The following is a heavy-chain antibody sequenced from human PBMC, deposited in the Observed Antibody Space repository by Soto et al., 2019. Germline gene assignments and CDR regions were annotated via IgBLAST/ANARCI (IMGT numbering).Heavy chain of an antibody. Sequence: SVKVSCKTSGFTFSSSAIQWVRQAPGQRLEWIGWIIVGSHKTSYAQEVQERITITRDMSTSTAYMELSSLRSEDTAVYYCAAELYSGGSCCSFDIWGQGTMVTVSS. V-gene: IGHV1-58*02. D-gene: IGHD2-15*01. CDR2: IIVGSHKT. CDR1: GFTFSSSA. J-gene: IGHJ3*02. CDR3: AAELYSGGSCCSFDI.